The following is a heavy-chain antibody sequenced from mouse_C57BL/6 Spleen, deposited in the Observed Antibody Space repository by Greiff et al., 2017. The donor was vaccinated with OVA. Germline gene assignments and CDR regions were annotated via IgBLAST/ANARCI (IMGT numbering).Heavy chain of an antibody. J-gene: IGHJ1*03. CDR2: IHPSDSDT. D-gene: IGHD1-1*01. CDR1: GYTFTSYW. CDR3: AIPSLYGSNWYFDV. Sequence: QVQLKQPGAELVKPGASVKVSCKASGYTFTSYWMHWVKQRPGQGLEWIGRIHPSDSDTNYNQKFKGKATLTVDKSSSTAYMQLSSLTSEDSAVYYCAIPSLYGSNWYFDVWGTGTTVTVSS. V-gene: IGHV1-74*01.